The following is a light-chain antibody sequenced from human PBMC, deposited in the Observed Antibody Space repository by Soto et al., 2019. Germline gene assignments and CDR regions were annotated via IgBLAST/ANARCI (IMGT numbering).Light chain of an antibody. Sequence: QSALTQPPSASGSLGPSVTISCAGTRSDVGVYNFVAWYQHRPGRTPKVLIYGVNKRPSGVPDRFSGSKSGNTASLTVSGLQADDGDDYYCSSYTSTNTLAVFGTGTKVTVL. J-gene: IGLJ1*01. CDR2: GVN. CDR3: SSYTSTNTLAV. CDR1: RSDVGVYNF. V-gene: IGLV2-8*01.